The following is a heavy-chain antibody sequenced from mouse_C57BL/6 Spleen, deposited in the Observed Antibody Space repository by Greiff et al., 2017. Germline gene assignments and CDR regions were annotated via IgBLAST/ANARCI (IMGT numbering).Heavy chain of an antibody. D-gene: IGHD1-1*01. CDR3: ARGVYYYGSSYHFDY. J-gene: IGHJ2*01. V-gene: IGHV1-53*01. CDR2: INPSNGGT. CDR1: GYTFTSYW. Sequence: QVQLKQPGTELVKPGASVKLSCKASGYTFTSYWMHWVKQRPGQGLEWIGNINPSNGGTNYNEKFKSKATLTVDKSSSTAYMQLSSLTSEDSAVYYCARGVYYYGSSYHFDYWGQGTTLTVSS.